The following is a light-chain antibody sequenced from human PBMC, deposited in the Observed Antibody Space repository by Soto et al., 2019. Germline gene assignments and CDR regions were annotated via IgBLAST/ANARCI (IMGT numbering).Light chain of an antibody. CDR3: SSYISSSTLVV. CDR1: SSDVGGYNY. CDR2: EVS. V-gene: IGLV2-14*01. Sequence: QSALTQPASVSGSPGQSITISCTGTSSDVGGYNYVSWYQQHPDKAPKLMIYEVSNRPSGVSNRFSGSKSGNTASLTISGLQAEDDADYYCSSYISSSTLVVFGGGTKLTVL. J-gene: IGLJ2*01.